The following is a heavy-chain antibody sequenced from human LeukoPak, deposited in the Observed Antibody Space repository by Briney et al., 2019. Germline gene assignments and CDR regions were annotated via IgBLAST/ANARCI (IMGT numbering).Heavy chain of an antibody. V-gene: IGHV4-61*02. D-gene: IGHD5-24*01. Sequence: SETLSLTCTVSGGSISSDTYYWSWTRQPAGKGLEWIGRIYTSGSTNYNPSLKSRVTISIDTSNNQFSLQLTSVTAADTAVYYCARHLKGRDGYNSRRGANWYFDLWGRGTLVTVSS. CDR3: ARHLKGRDGYNSRRGANWYFDL. CDR1: GGSISSDTYY. CDR2: IYTSGST. J-gene: IGHJ2*01.